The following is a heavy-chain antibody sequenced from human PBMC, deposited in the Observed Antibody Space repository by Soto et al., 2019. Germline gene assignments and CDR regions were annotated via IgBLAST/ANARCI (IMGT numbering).Heavy chain of an antibody. D-gene: IGHD2-15*01. CDR1: GFPFRISW. J-gene: IGHJ4*02. V-gene: IGHV3-74*01. CDR2: ITSDGIKT. CDR3: AKDWFHCSDL. Sequence: GGSLRLSCAASGFPFRISWMHWVRQVPGKGLEWVSRITSDGIKTDYADSVKGRFTISRDNAESTVYLQMNSLRAEDTGVYYCAKDWFHCSDLWGQGTPVTV.